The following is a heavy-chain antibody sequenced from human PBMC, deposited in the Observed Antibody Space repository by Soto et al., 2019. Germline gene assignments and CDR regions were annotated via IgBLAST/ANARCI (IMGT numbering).Heavy chain of an antibody. CDR2: FSGGRDTT. CDR3: AKATSATCTGSICYSFDY. CDR1: GFTFSSYA. D-gene: IGHD2-21*01. J-gene: IGHJ4*02. V-gene: IGHV3-23*01. Sequence: QTGGSLRLSCVASGFTFSSYAMRWVRQAPGQRLEWVATFSGGRDTTWHADSVKGRFTVSRDSSKNTLSLQMNSLRPEDTALYYCAKATSATCTGSICYSFDYWGQGTLVTVSS.